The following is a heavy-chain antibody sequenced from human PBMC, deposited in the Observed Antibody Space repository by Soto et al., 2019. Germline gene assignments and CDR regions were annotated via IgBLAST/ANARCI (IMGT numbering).Heavy chain of an antibody. CDR2: IIPILGIA. CDR1: GGTFSSYT. CDR3: ARGVDYSNYEPRSDY. D-gene: IGHD4-4*01. J-gene: IGHJ4*02. V-gene: IGHV1-69*02. Sequence: GASVKVSCKASGGTFSSYTISWVRQAPGQGLEWMGRIIPILGIANYAQKFQGRVTITADKSTSTAYMELSSLRSEDTAVYYCARGVDYSNYEPRSDYWGQGTLVPVSS.